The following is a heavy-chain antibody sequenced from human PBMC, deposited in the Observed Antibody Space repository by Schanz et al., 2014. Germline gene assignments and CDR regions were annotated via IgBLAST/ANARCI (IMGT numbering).Heavy chain of an antibody. D-gene: IGHD2-8*01. CDR1: GFTFTTYA. J-gene: IGHJ5*02. CDR3: ASGGYCTNGVCNGGRNWFDP. CDR2: ISPTGSST. V-gene: IGHV3-23*01. Sequence: DVQLLESGGGLVQPGESLRLSCAASGFTFTTYAMTWVRQAPGKGLEWVSNISPTGSSTYYADSVKGRFTISRDTPKNTLYVQMNSLRADDTAVYYCASGGYCTNGVCNGGRNWFDPWGQGTLVTVSS.